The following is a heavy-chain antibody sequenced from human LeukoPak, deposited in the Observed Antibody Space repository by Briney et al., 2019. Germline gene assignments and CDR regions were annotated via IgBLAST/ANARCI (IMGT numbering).Heavy chain of an antibody. CDR3: ARRLYYDISGYLKYCFDY. CDR2: IYYSGST. V-gene: IGHV4-59*08. J-gene: IGHJ4*02. D-gene: IGHD3-22*01. CDR1: GGSISSYY. Sequence: SETLSLTCTVSGGSISSYYWSWIRQPPGKGLEWIGYIYYSGSTNYNPSLKSRVTISVDTSKNQFSLKLSSVTAADTAVYYCARRLYYDISGYLKYCFDYWGQGTLVTVSS.